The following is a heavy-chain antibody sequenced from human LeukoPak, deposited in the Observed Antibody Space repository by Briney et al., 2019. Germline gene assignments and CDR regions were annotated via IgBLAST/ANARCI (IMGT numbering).Heavy chain of an antibody. J-gene: IGHJ4*02. D-gene: IGHD5-12*01. CDR3: AREYTGYGVF. CDR2: ISSDGSFT. V-gene: IGHV3-74*01. CDR1: GFTFSSYW. Sequence: PGGSLRLSCAASGFTFSSYWMHWVRQVPGKGLVWISRISSDGSFTSYADSVKGRFTISRDNAKNTVYLQMNSLRADDTAVYYCAREYTGYGVFWGQGTLVIVSS.